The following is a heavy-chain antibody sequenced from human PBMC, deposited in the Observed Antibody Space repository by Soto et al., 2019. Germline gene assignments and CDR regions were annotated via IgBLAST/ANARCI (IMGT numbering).Heavy chain of an antibody. CDR2: ISSDGNNK. CDR1: GFTFDSHG. V-gene: IGHV3-30*18. Sequence: QVQLVASGGGAVQPGRSLRLSCAASGFTFDSHGMHWVRQAPGKGLEWVAVISSDGNNKYYADSVKGRFTISRDNFNNILYLQMSSLRAEDTAVYYCAKGLLPNTVTTCGSWGQGTLVTVSS. CDR3: AKGLLPNTVTTCGS. J-gene: IGHJ5*02. D-gene: IGHD4-17*01.